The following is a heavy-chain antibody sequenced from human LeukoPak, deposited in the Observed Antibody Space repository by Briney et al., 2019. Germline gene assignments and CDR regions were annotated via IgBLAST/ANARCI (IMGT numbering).Heavy chain of an antibody. CDR2: ISGSGGST. J-gene: IGHJ4*02. Sequence: PGGSLRLSCAASGFTFSSYAMSWVRQAPGKGLEWVSAISGSGGSTYYADSVKGRFTISRDNSKNTLYLQMNSLRAEDTAVYYCVSVWYDILTGYPKGNLVDYWGQGTLVTVSS. V-gene: IGHV3-23*01. CDR3: VSVWYDILTGYPKGNLVDY. CDR1: GFTFSSYA. D-gene: IGHD3-9*01.